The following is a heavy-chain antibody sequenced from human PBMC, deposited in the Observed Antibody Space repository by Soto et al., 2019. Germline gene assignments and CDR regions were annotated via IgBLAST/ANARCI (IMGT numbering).Heavy chain of an antibody. V-gene: IGHV4-34*01. J-gene: IGHJ4*02. Sequence: PSETLSLTCAVYGGSFSGYYWSWIRQPPGKGLEWIGEINHSGSTNYNPSLKSRVTISVDTSKNQFSLKLSSVTAADTAVYYCARVRGYSYTGSDYWGQGTLVTVSS. D-gene: IGHD5-18*01. CDR2: INHSGST. CDR3: ARVRGYSYTGSDY. CDR1: GGSFSGYY.